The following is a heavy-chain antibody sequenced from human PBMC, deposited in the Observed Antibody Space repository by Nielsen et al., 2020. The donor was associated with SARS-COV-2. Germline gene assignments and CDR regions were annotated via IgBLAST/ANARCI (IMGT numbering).Heavy chain of an antibody. Sequence: ASVKVSCKASGYTFTSYDINWVRQATGQGLEWMGWMNPNSGNTGYAQKFQGRVTMTRNTSISTAYMELSSLRYEDTAVYYCAHIHYDPYYMDVWGKGTTVTVSS. D-gene: IGHD4-17*01. CDR1: GYTFTSYD. CDR2: MNPNSGNT. J-gene: IGHJ6*03. V-gene: IGHV1-8*01. CDR3: AHIHYDPYYMDV.